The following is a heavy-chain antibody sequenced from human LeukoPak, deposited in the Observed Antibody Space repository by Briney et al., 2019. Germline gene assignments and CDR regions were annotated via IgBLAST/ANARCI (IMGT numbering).Heavy chain of an antibody. J-gene: IGHJ5*02. CDR1: GGSISSGSYY. Sequence: SETLSLTCTVSGGSISSGSYYWRWIRQPAGTGLEWIGRIYTSGSTNYNPSLKSRVTISVDTSKNQFSLKLSSVTAADTAVYYCARDLPSGSLAGDGFDPWGQGTLVTVSS. CDR2: IYTSGST. CDR3: ARDLPSGSLAGDGFDP. D-gene: IGHD6-6*01. V-gene: IGHV4-61*02.